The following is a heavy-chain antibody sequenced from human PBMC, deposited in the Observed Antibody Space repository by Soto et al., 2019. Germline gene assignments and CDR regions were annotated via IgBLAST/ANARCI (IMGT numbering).Heavy chain of an antibody. D-gene: IGHD2-21*02. J-gene: IGHJ4*02. Sequence: EVQLLDSGGGLVQPGGSLRLSCAASGFTFSSSAMSWVRQAPGKGLEWVSSISASGSTYYADSVKARFSISRDNSKNTLYVQINSLRAEDTAVYYCAKDGCGANCYSLFDYWGQGTLVTGSS. CDR1: GFTFSSSA. CDR3: AKDGCGANCYSLFDY. CDR2: ISASGST. V-gene: IGHV3-23*01.